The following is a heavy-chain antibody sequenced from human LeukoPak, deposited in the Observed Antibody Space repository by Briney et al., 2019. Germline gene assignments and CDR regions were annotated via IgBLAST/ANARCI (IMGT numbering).Heavy chain of an antibody. CDR1: GGSISSYY. V-gene: IGHV4-59*01. D-gene: IGHD3-22*01. CDR3: ARGGYYYDSDAFDI. Sequence: SGTLSLTCTVSGGSISSYYWSWIRQPPGKGLEWIGYIYYSGSTNYNPSLKSRVTISVDTSKNQFSLKLSSVTAADTAVYYCARGGYYYDSDAFDIWGQGTMVTVSS. J-gene: IGHJ3*02. CDR2: IYYSGST.